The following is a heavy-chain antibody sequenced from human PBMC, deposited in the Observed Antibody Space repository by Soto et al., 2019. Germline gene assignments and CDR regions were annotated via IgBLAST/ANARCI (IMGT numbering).Heavy chain of an antibody. CDR2: INAGNGNT. J-gene: IGHJ4*02. CDR3: ARAVAVAADFDY. D-gene: IGHD6-19*01. V-gene: IGHV1-3*05. CDR1: GYTFTGYA. Sequence: QVQLVQSGAEEKKPGASVKVSCKASGYTFTGYAMHWVRQAPGQRREWMGWINAGNGNTKYSQKFQGRVTITRDTSASTAYMELSSLRSEDTAVYYYARAVAVAADFDYWGQGTLVSVSS.